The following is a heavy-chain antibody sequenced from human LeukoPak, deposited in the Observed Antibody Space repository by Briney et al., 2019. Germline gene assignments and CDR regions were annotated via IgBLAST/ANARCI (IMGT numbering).Heavy chain of an antibody. D-gene: IGHD5-12*01. J-gene: IGHJ5*02. CDR2: IYYNGST. Sequence: SETLSLTCTVSGGSISRYYWSWIRQPPGKGLEWIGNIYYNGSTNYKPSLKSRVTISVHTSKNQFSLNLRSLTAADTAVYYCARGGYSGYAFDRWGQGARVTVSS. CDR1: GGSISRYY. V-gene: IGHV4-59*01. CDR3: ARGGYSGYAFDR.